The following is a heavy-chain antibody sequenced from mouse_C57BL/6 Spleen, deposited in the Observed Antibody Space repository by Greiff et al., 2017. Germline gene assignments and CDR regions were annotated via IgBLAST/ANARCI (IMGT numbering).Heavy chain of an antibody. J-gene: IGHJ4*01. D-gene: IGHD4-1*01. CDR2: IDPSDSYP. V-gene: IGHV1-69*01. Sequence: QVQLQQPGAELVMPGASVKLSCKASGYTFTSYWMHWVKQRPGQGLEWIGEIDPSDSYPNYNQQFKGKSTLTVDKSSSTAYMQLSSLTSEDSAVYYCAKAGTDYYAMDYWGQGTSVTVSS. CDR3: AKAGTDYYAMDY. CDR1: GYTFTSYW.